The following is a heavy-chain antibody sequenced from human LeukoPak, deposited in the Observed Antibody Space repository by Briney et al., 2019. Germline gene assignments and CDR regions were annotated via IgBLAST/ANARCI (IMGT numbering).Heavy chain of an antibody. V-gene: IGHV3-43*02. D-gene: IGHD2-15*01. Sequence: GGSLRLSCAASGFTFDDYAMHRVRQAPGKGLEWVSLISGDGGSTYYADSVKGRFTISRDNSKNSLYLQMNSLRTEDTALYYCAIGRGYCSGGSCFVGYWGQGTLVTVSS. CDR3: AIGRGYCSGGSCFVGY. J-gene: IGHJ4*02. CDR1: GFTFDDYA. CDR2: ISGDGGST.